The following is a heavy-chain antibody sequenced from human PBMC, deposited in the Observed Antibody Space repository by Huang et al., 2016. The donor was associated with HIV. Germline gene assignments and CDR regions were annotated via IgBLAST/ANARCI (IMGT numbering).Heavy chain of an antibody. CDR3: ARGLWDSTWDGTDWLLRHFDS. J-gene: IGHJ4*02. CDR2: KSPICGEP. V-gene: IGHV1-69*13. D-gene: IGHD1-26*01. CDR1: GDTFRKYA. Sequence: QVQLVQSGAEVKKPGSSLRVSCRASGDTFRKYAISWVRQAPGQGLEWMGGKSPICGEPKYAQKVQGRITITAQESTSTIYVELSRLTFQDTAIYYCARGLWDSTWDGTDWLLRHFDSWGLGTLVTISS.